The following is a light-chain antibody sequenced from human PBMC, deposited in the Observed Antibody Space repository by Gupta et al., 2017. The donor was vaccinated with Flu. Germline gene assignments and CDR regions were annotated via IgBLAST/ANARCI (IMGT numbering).Light chain of an antibody. J-gene: IGLJ1*01. Sequence: GQTAASTGGGDGMGRKEVKWDQQKPGQAPGLGIYKESSRPAVTPERFAGTGAGNTATLTISGGQEGEEDDDYCQGRESSNPYVFGTGTKVTVL. CDR1: GMGRKE. CDR2: KES. V-gene: IGLV3-9*01. CDR3: QGRESSNPYV.